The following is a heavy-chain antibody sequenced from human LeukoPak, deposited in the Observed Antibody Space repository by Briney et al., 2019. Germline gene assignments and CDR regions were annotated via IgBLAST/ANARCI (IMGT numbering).Heavy chain of an antibody. CDR2: IRHDGSGQ. D-gene: IGHD6-13*01. Sequence: GGSLRLSCAASGFSFSIYAMHWVRQAPGKGLEWVAFIRHDGSGQSYADSVKGRFTISRDNSKNTLYLQMNSLRVEDTAVYYCANHIAAAFLDVWGKGTTVIVSS. V-gene: IGHV3-30*02. CDR3: ANHIAAAFLDV. J-gene: IGHJ6*04. CDR1: GFSFSIYA.